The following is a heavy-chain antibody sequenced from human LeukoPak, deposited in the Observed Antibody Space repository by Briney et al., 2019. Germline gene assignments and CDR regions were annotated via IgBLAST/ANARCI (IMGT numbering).Heavy chain of an antibody. CDR2: INHSGST. Sequence: SETLSLTCAVYGGSFSGYYWSWIRQPPGKGLEWIGEINHSGSTNYNPSLKRRVTISVDTSRNQFSLKLSSVTAADTAVYYCARGRYIGSYFDYWGQGTLVTVSS. V-gene: IGHV4-34*01. D-gene: IGHD1-26*01. CDR1: GGSFSGYY. J-gene: IGHJ4*02. CDR3: ARGRYIGSYFDY.